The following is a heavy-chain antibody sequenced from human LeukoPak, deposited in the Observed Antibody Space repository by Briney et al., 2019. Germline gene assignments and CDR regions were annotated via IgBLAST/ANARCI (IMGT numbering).Heavy chain of an antibody. D-gene: IGHD1-1*01. V-gene: IGHV4-39*07. Sequence: SETLSLTCTVSGGSISSSSYYWGWIRQPPGKGLEWIGSIYYSGSTYYNPSLKSRVTISVDTSKNQFSLKLSSVTAADTAVYYCAREGGDNWNDLYYFDYWGQGTLVTVSS. CDR1: GGSISSSSYY. J-gene: IGHJ4*02. CDR3: AREGGDNWNDLYYFDY. CDR2: IYYSGST.